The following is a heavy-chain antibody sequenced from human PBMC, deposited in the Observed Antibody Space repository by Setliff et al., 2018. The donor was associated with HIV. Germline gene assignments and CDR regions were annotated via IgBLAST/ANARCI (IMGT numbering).Heavy chain of an antibody. CDR3: ARAPPGDSSSWYGNPCFDS. V-gene: IGHV3-11*01. CDR2: ISNSSHDI. CDR1: GTDLNVGY. D-gene: IGHD6-13*01. Sequence: LRLSCVASGTDLNVGYMSWIRQAPGKGPEWVSYISNSSHDIAYLDSVKGRFTISRDNAKNSLYLQMSNLRAGDTAVYYCARAPPGDSSSWYGNPCFDSWGQGTLVTVSS. J-gene: IGHJ4*02.